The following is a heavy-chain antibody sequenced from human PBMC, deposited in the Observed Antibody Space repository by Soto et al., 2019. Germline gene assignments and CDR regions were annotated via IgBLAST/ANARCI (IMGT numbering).Heavy chain of an antibody. V-gene: IGHV1-69*12. D-gene: IGHD2-15*01. CDR2: IIPIFGTA. J-gene: IGHJ4*02. CDR1: GGTFSSYA. Sequence: QVQLVQSGAEVKKPGSSVKVSCKASGGTFSSYAISWVRQAPGQGLEWMGGIIPIFGTANYAQKFQGRVTITADESTSTAYMERSSVRSEDRAVYYCARESRYCSGGSCYFLPGIDYWGQGTLVTVSS. CDR3: ARESRYCSGGSCYFLPGIDY.